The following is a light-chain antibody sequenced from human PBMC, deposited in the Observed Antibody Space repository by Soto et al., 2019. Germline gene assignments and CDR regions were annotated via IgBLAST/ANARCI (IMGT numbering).Light chain of an antibody. J-gene: IGKJ3*01. V-gene: IGKV1-33*01. CDR3: QQYGSIPFT. Sequence: DIQMTQSPSSLSASVGDRVTITCQASQDISKYLNWYQQKPGKAPKLLIYDASNLEAVVPSRFSGTGSGTFYTFTISSLHPEDFATYHCQQYGSIPFTFGPGTKVEIK. CDR1: QDISKY. CDR2: DAS.